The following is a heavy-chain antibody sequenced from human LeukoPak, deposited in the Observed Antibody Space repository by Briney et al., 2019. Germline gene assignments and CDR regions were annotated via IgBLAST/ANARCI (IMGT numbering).Heavy chain of an antibody. J-gene: IGHJ4*02. V-gene: IGHV1-18*04. D-gene: IGHD1-26*01. CDR2: ISAYSGST. CDR1: GYTFSNFG. Sequence: ASVKVPCKASGYTFSNFGITWVRQAPGQGLEWMGWISAYSGSTNYAQKLHGRVTMTTDTSTSTAYMELRSLRSDDTAVYYCARVIVAGALMWGQGTLVTVSS. CDR3: ARVIVAGALM.